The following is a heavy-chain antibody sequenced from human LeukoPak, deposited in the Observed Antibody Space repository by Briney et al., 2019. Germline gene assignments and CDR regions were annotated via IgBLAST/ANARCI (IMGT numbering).Heavy chain of an antibody. D-gene: IGHD5-12*01. CDR3: ATIVATNVDAFDI. V-gene: IGHV7-4-1*02. CDR1: GYTFTAYA. Sequence: GASVKVSCKASGYTFTAYAINWVRQAPGQGLEWMGWINTNTGNPTYAQAFTGRIVFSSDISASTAYLQINGLEAEDTAIYYCATIVATNVDAFDIWGQGTMVTVSS. CDR2: INTNTGNP. J-gene: IGHJ3*02.